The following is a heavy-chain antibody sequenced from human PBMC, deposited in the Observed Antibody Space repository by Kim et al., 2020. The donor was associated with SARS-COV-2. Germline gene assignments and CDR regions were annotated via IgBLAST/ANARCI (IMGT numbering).Heavy chain of an antibody. D-gene: IGHD5-18*01. Sequence: YADAGKGRFTISRDNSKNTLYLQMNSLRAEDTAVHYCAKDGWGVDTLDGYWGQGTLVTVSS. CDR3: AKDGWGVDTLDGY. J-gene: IGHJ4*02. V-gene: IGHV3-33*06.